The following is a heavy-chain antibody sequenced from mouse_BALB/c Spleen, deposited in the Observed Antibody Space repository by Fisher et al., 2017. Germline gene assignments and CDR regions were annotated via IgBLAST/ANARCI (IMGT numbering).Heavy chain of an antibody. Sequence: KFKGKATLTVDKSSSTAYMQLKSLTSEDSAVYYCARHRYDDHAMDYWGQGTSVTVSS. CDR3: ARHRYDDHAMDY. J-gene: IGHJ4*01. D-gene: IGHD2-14*01. V-gene: IGHV1-42*01.